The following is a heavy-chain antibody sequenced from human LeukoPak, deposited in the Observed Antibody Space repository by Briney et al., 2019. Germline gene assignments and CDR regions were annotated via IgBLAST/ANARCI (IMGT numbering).Heavy chain of an antibody. J-gene: IGHJ4*02. Sequence: PGGSLRLSCAASGFTFSSYSMNWVRQAPGKGLEWVSYISSSSSTIYYADSVKGRFTISRDNAKNSLYLQMNSLRAEDTAVYYCARRPDFNYDILTGYASIPPFDYWGQGTLVTVSS. V-gene: IGHV3-48*04. D-gene: IGHD3-9*01. CDR3: ARRPDFNYDILTGYASIPPFDY. CDR2: ISSSSSTI. CDR1: GFTFSSYS.